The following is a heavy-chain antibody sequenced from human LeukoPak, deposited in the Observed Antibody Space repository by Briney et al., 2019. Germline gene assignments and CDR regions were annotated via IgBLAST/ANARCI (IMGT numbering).Heavy chain of an antibody. CDR1: GFTFSSYS. J-gene: IGHJ4*02. V-gene: IGHV3-30*03. Sequence: GGSLRPSCAASGFTFSSYSMNWVRQAPGKGLEWVAVISYDGSNKYYADSVKGRFTISRDNSKSTLYLQMNSLRAEDTAVYYCARGHSSGWYNIDYWGQGTLVTVSS. CDR3: ARGHSSGWYNIDY. D-gene: IGHD6-19*01. CDR2: ISYDGSNK.